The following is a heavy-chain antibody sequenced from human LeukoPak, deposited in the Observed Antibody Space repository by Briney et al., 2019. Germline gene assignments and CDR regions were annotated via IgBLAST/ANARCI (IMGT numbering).Heavy chain of an antibody. CDR3: ARGAGKGYFDY. D-gene: IGHD6-19*01. CDR2: IIPIFGTA. CDR1: GGTFSSYA. J-gene: IGHJ4*02. Sequence: ASVKVSCKASGGTFSSYAISWVRQAPGQGLEWMGRIIPIFGTANYAQKFQGRVTITTDESTSTAYMELSSLRSEDTAVHYCARGAGKGYFDYWGQGTLVTVSS. V-gene: IGHV1-69*05.